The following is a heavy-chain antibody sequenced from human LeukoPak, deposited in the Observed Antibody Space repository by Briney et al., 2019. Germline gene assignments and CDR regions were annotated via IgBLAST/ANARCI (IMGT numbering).Heavy chain of an antibody. CDR3: TTDRVVVVVPAAMVDY. CDR2: IKSKTDGGTT. CDR1: GFTFSNAW. V-gene: IGHV3-15*01. Sequence: GGSLRLSCAASGFTFSNAWMSWVRQAPGKGLEWVGRIKSKTDGGTTDYAAPVKGRFTISRDDSKNTLYLQMNSLKTEDTAVYYCTTDRVVVVVPAAMVDYWGQGTLVTVSS. J-gene: IGHJ4*02. D-gene: IGHD2-2*01.